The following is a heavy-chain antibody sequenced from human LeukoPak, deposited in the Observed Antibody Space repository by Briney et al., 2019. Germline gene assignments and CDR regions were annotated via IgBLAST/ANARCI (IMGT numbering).Heavy chain of an antibody. CDR3: ARLHYDVLTGPFDY. Sequence: GGSLRLSCAASGITVSTNYMSWVRQAPGKGLEWVSIIYSGGATFYADSVKGRFTISRENSKNTLWLQMNSLRAEDTAVYYCARLHYDVLTGPFDYWGQGTLVTVSS. CDR1: GITVSTNY. D-gene: IGHD3-9*01. J-gene: IGHJ4*02. CDR2: IYSGGAT. V-gene: IGHV3-66*04.